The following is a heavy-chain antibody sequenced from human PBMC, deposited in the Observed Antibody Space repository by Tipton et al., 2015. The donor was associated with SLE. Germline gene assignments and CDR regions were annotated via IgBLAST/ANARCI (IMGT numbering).Heavy chain of an antibody. CDR3: VWGRDYYDAALYRTHDAFDV. Sequence: TLSLTCIVPGGSITSGGHYWGWIRQPPGKGLEWIGSIYYGGSTYSNPSLGSRVTISVDRSKSQFSLKLNSLTAADTAVYYCVWGRDYYDAALYRTHDAFDVWGRGTMVTVSS. CDR1: GGSITSGGHY. D-gene: IGHD3-3*01. V-gene: IGHV4-39*07. J-gene: IGHJ3*01. CDR2: IYYGGST.